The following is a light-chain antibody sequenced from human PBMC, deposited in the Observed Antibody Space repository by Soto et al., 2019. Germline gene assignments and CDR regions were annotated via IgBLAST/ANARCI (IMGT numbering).Light chain of an antibody. CDR1: GSNIGTHA. J-gene: IGLJ2*01. Sequence: QYVLTQSPSESATPGQRVTISCSGSGSNIGTHAVNWYQQVPGTAPTLLIFRNHQRPSGVPDRFSGSKSGTSASLAISGPQSEDEADYYCAAWDDSLRAVVSGGGTKLTVL. V-gene: IGLV1-44*01. CDR2: RNH. CDR3: AAWDDSLRAVV.